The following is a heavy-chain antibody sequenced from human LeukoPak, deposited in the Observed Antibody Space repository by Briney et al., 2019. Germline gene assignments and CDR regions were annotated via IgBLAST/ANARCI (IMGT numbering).Heavy chain of an antibody. CDR1: GFTFRSYA. J-gene: IGHJ4*02. CDR2: ISDSGAST. Sequence: GGSLRLSCAASGFTFRSYAMNWVRQTPGKGLEWVSSISDSGASTYYADSVKGRFTISRDNSKNTLYLQMNSLRVEDTAVYYCAKGSQLGVRFADYWGQGTLVTVSS. V-gene: IGHV3-23*01. D-gene: IGHD3-3*01. CDR3: AKGSQLGVRFADY.